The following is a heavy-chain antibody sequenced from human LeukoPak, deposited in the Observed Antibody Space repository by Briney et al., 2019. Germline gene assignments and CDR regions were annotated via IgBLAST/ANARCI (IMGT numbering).Heavy chain of an antibody. CDR2: ISGSGGST. D-gene: IGHD3-22*01. J-gene: IGHJ4*02. V-gene: IGHV3-23*01. Sequence: GGSLRLSCAASGFTFSSYAMSWVRQAPGKGLEWASAISGSGGSTYYADSVKGRFTISRDNSKNTLYLQMNSLRAEDTAVYYCATSEASTMIVVVITGSPFDYWGQGTLVTVSS. CDR1: GFTFSSYA. CDR3: ATSEASTMIVVVITGSPFDY.